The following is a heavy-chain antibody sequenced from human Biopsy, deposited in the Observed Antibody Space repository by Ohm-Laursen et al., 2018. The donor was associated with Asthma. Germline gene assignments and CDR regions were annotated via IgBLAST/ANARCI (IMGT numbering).Heavy chain of an antibody. D-gene: IGHD3-22*01. J-gene: IGHJ5*02. CDR2: ISASGVRT. CDR1: GFAFNNSS. V-gene: IGHV3-23*01. CDR3: AKITTYRQKANNWFDP. Sequence: SLRLSCAASGFAFNNSSMTWVRQAPGKGLEWVSSISASGVRTFYADSVKGRFTVSRDSSRNTLYLQLSTLRVEDTAVYFCAKITTYRQKANNWFDPWGQGTLVHVSS.